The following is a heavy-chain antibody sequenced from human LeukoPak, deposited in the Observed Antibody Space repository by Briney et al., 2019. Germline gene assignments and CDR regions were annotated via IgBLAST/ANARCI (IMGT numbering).Heavy chain of an antibody. V-gene: IGHV3-30*18. CDR1: GFTFSSYG. Sequence: GGSLRLSCAASGFTFSSYGMHWVRQAPGKGLEWVAVISYDGSNKYYADSVKGRFTISRDNSKNTLYLQMNSLRAEDTAVYYCAKGTYGSGSYYTFDYWGQGTLDTVSS. D-gene: IGHD3-10*01. CDR3: AKGTYGSGSYYTFDY. CDR2: ISYDGSNK. J-gene: IGHJ4*02.